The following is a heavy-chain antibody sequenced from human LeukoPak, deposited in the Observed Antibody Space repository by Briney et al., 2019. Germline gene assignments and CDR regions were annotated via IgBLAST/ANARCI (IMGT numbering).Heavy chain of an antibody. CDR2: MSFDGSDK. V-gene: IGHV3-30*03. D-gene: IGHD3-22*01. Sequence: PGGSLRLSCAASGFTVSNYVMHWVRQAPGKGLEWVSVMSFDGSDKYYADSVKGRFTISRDNSKNTLYLQMNSLRAEDTAVYYCAREFGKNYYDSFGYFDYWGQGTLVTVSS. CDR1: GFTVSNYV. J-gene: IGHJ4*02. CDR3: AREFGKNYYDSFGYFDY.